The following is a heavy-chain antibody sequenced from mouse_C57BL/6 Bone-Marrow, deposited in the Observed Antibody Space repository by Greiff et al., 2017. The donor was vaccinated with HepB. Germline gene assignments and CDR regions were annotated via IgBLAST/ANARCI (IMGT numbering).Heavy chain of an antibody. V-gene: IGHV1-81*01. CDR1: GYTFTSYG. J-gene: IGHJ2*01. CDR2: IYPRSGNT. Sequence: QVQLKESGAELARPGASVKLSCKASGYTFTSYGISWVKQRTGQGLEWIGEIYPRSGNTYYNEKFKGKATLTADKSSSTAYMELRSLTSEDSAVYFCARPYYDVSDYWGQGTTLTVSS. D-gene: IGHD2-4*01. CDR3: ARPYYDVSDY.